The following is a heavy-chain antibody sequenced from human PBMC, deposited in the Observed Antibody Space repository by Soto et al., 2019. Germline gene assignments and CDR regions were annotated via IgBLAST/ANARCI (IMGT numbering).Heavy chain of an antibody. CDR3: ARGGDYDFWSGYYIDLTYGWFDP. Sequence: QVQLQESGPGLVKPSQTLSLTCTVSGGSISSGGYYWSWIRQHPGKGLEWIGYIYYSGSTYYNPSLKSRVTISVDTSKNQFSLKLSSVTAADTAVYYCARGGDYDFWSGYYIDLTYGWFDPWGQGTLVTVSS. CDR2: IYYSGST. V-gene: IGHV4-31*03. J-gene: IGHJ5*02. D-gene: IGHD3-3*01. CDR1: GGSISSGGYY.